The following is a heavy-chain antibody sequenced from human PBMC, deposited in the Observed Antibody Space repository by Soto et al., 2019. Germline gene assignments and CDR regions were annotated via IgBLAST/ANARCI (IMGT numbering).Heavy chain of an antibody. CDR3: ARVGPWVPYYYDSSPYTFENWFDP. CDR2: IYHRGST. CDR1: GYSISSGYY. D-gene: IGHD3-22*01. J-gene: IGHJ5*02. Sequence: WETLSLTCAVSGYSISSGYYWGWLRQPPGKGLERIGSIYHRGSTYYNPSLNSRVTLSIDMTNNHVSLILNSVTAADTAVYYCARVGPWVPYYYDSSPYTFENWFDPWGQGTLVTVSS. V-gene: IGHV4-38-2*01.